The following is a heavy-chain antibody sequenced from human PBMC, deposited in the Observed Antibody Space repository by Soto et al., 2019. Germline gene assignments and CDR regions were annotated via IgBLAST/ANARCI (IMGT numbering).Heavy chain of an antibody. D-gene: IGHD2-8*01. V-gene: IGHV3-23*01. CDR3: AKVRLTVYPRYAPHL. CDR2: ISPNGDST. J-gene: IGHJ3*01. CDR1: GFTFNNYA. Sequence: EVQLLESGGGLVQPGGSLRLACAASGFTFNNYAMNWVRQAPGRGLEWVSIISPNGDSTYYADSVKGRFTISRDNSQNTVFLQMNRLRAEDTAIYFGAKVRLTVYPRYAPHLWGQGTLVTVSS.